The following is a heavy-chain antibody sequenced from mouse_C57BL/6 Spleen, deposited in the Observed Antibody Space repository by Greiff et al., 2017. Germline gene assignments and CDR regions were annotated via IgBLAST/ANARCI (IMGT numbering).Heavy chain of an antibody. CDR2: IYPRSGNT. CDR1: GYTFTSYG. Sequence: QVQLQQSGAELARPGASVKLSCKASGYTFTSYGISWVKQRNGQGLEWIGEIYPRSGNTYYNEKFKGKATLTADKSSSTAYMELRSLTSEDSAVYFCAREYYYGSSYSYSMDYWGQGTSVTVSS. J-gene: IGHJ4*01. D-gene: IGHD1-1*01. CDR3: AREYYYGSSYSYSMDY. V-gene: IGHV1-81*01.